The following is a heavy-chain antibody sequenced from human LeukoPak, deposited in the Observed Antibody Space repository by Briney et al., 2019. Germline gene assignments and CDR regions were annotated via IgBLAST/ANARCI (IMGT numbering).Heavy chain of an antibody. CDR1: GFTFSSYA. Sequence: GGSLRLSCAASGFTFSSYAMHWVRQAPGKGLEWVAVISYDGSNKYYADSVKGRFTISRDNSKNTLYLQMNSLRAEDTAVYYCARESGYYYGSGSYWRPSGYYGTDVWGQGTTVTVSS. V-gene: IGHV3-30-3*01. CDR3: ARESGYYYGSGSYWRPSGYYGTDV. J-gene: IGHJ6*02. CDR2: ISYDGSNK. D-gene: IGHD3-10*01.